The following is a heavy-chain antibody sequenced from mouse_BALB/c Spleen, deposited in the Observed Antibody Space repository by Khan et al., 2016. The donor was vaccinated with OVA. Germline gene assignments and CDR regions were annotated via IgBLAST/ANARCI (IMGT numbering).Heavy chain of an antibody. CDR3: ARGNYYGYALDY. CDR2: ISYSGST. D-gene: IGHD1-1*01. Sequence: EVELVESGPGLVKPSQSLSLTCTVNGYSITSNYAWNWIRQFPGNKLEWMGYISYSGSTNSNPSLKSRLSITRDTSKNQFFLLLHSVTTEDSATYYGARGNYYGYALDYWGQGTSVTVSS. CDR1: GYSITSNYA. J-gene: IGHJ4*01. V-gene: IGHV3-2*02.